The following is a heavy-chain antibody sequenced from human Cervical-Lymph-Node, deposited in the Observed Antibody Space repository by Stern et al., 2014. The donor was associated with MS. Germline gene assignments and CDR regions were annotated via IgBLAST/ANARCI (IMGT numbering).Heavy chain of an antibody. CDR1: GFTFSSYA. Sequence: VQLVESGGGVVPPGRSLRLSCAASGFTFSSYAMHWVRQAPGKGLEWVAVISYDGSNKYYADSVKGRFTISRDNSKNTLYLQMNSLRAEDTAVYYCARGRGGLYYFDYWGQGTLVTVSS. D-gene: IGHD3/OR15-3a*01. CDR3: ARGRGGLYYFDY. CDR2: ISYDGSNK. V-gene: IGHV3-30*01. J-gene: IGHJ4*02.